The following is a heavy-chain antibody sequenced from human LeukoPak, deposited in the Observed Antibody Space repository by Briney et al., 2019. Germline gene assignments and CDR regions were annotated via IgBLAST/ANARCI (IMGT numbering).Heavy chain of an antibody. CDR3: ARGPFIPYSSRRNWFDP. D-gene: IGHD6-13*01. CDR2: INHSGST. Sequence: SETLSLTCAVYGGSLSGYYWSWIRQPPGKGLEWIGEINHSGSTNYNPSLKSRVTISVDTSKNQFSLKLSSVTAADTAVYYCARGPFIPYSSRRNWFDPWGQGTLVTVSS. J-gene: IGHJ5*02. CDR1: GGSLSGYY. V-gene: IGHV4-34*01.